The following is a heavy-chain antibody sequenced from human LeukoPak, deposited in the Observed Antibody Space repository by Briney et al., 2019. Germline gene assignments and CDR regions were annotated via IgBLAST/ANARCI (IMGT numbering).Heavy chain of an antibody. J-gene: IGHJ5*02. CDR2: ISSSSSTI. CDR3: ARDPQDIVVVVAATYYNWFDP. Sequence: PGGSLRLSCAVSGFTFSSYSMNWVRQAPGKGLEWVSYISSSSSTIYYADSVKGRFTISRDNAKNSLYLQMNSLRDEDTAVYYCARDPQDIVVVVAATYYNWFDPWGQGTLVTVSS. D-gene: IGHD2-15*01. V-gene: IGHV3-48*02. CDR1: GFTFSSYS.